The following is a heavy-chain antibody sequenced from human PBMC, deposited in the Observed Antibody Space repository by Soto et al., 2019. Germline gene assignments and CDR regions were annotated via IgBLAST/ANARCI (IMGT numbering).Heavy chain of an antibody. D-gene: IGHD2-15*01. J-gene: IGHJ4*02. CDR2: IIPILGIA. CDR1: GGTFSSYT. V-gene: IGHV1-69*02. CDR3: AVERESGYCSGGSCYSFGY. Sequence: QVQLVQSGAEVKKPGSSVKVSCKASGGTFSSYTISWVRQAPGQGLEWMGRIIPILGIANYAQKFQGRDTITADKSTSTAYMELSSLRSEDTAVYYCAVERESGYCSGGSCYSFGYWGQGTLVTVSS.